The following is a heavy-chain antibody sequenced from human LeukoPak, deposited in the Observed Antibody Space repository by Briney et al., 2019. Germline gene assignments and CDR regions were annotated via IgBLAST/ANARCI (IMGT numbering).Heavy chain of an antibody. CDR2: TYYRSKWDN. Sequence: SQTLSLTCAISGDSVSSNSAAWNWIRQSPSRGLEWLGRTYYRSKWDNDYAVSVKGRITINPDTSKNQFSLQLNSVTPEDTAVYYCARGDYYDSSGYYLNWFDPWGQGTLVTVSS. D-gene: IGHD3-22*01. CDR3: ARGDYYDSSGYYLNWFDP. V-gene: IGHV6-1*01. J-gene: IGHJ5*02. CDR1: GDSVSSNSAA.